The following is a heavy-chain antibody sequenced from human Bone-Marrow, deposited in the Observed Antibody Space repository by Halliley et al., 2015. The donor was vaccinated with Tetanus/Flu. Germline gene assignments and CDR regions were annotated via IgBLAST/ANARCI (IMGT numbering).Heavy chain of an antibody. CDR1: GGSISSGGYY. D-gene: IGHD3-10*01. J-gene: IGHJ4*02. V-gene: IGHV4-31*03. CDR2: IYYSGST. CDR3: ARSLYYYGSGSYSDY. Sequence: TLSLTCTVSGGSISSGGYYWSWIRQHPGKGLEWIGHIYYSGSTYYNPSLKSRVTISVDTSKNQFSLKLRSVTAADTAVYYCARSLYYYGSGSYSDYWGQGTLVTVSS.